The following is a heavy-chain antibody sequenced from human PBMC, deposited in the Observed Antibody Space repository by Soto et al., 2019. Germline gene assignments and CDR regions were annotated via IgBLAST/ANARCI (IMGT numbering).Heavy chain of an antibody. J-gene: IGHJ3*01. CDR3: ARARRSYATGPYDIANDACDV. CDR1: GYTFTGYH. CDR2: INPNSGGT. V-gene: IGHV1-2*02. Sequence: ASVKVSCKASGYTFTGYHMHWVRQAPGQGLEWMGWINPNSGGTNYAQKFQGRVTMTRDTSISTAYMEVSRLRSDDTAVYYCARARRSYATGPYDIANDACDVWGKGTRVTVSS. D-gene: IGHD2-15*01.